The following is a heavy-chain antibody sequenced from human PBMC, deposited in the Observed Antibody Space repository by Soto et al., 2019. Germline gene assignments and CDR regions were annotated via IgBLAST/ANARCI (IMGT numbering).Heavy chain of an antibody. Sequence: LRLSCAASGFTFSNHYMTWIRQAPGKGPEWVSYIFSGDSTTYYADSVRGRFTTSRDNAKNSGYLEMKSLRAEDTAVYYCARGHYGLDVWGQGTTVTVSS. J-gene: IGHJ6*02. CDR3: ARGHYGLDV. CDR1: GFTFSNHY. CDR2: IFSGDSTT. V-gene: IGHV3-11*01.